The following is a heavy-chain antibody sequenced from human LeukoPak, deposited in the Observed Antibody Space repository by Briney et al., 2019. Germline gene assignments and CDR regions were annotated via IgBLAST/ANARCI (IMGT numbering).Heavy chain of an antibody. V-gene: IGHV3-30*18. CDR2: ISYDGSNK. Sequence: PGGSLRLSCAASGFTFSSYGMHWVRQAPGKGLEWVAVISYDGSNKYYADSVKGRFTISRDNSKNTLYLQMNSLRAEDTAVYYCAKAGLFGGGDHDAFDIWGQGTMVTVSS. J-gene: IGHJ3*02. D-gene: IGHD2-21*02. CDR3: AKAGLFGGGDHDAFDI. CDR1: GFTFSSYG.